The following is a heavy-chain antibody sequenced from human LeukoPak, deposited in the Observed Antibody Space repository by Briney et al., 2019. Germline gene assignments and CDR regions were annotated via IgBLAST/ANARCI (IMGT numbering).Heavy chain of an antibody. CDR3: AKGQYLVVFAAFDI. CDR1: GFTFDNYA. V-gene: IGHV3-9*01. D-gene: IGHD2-15*01. Sequence: GRSLRLSCAASGFTFDNYAMHWVRQAPGKGLEWVSGISWNSGSIGYADSVKGRFTISRDNAKNSLYLQMNSLRAEDTALYYCAKGQYLVVFAAFDIWGQGTMVTVSS. J-gene: IGHJ3*02. CDR2: ISWNSGSI.